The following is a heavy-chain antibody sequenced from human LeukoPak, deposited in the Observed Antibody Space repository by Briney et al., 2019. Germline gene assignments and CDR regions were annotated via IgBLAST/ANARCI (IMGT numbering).Heavy chain of an antibody. CDR1: GFTFSSYG. CDR2: IRYDGSNK. CDR3: AKAPTVVVPSAIGWFET. D-gene: IGHD2-2*02. Sequence: GGSLRLSCAASGFTFSSYGMHWVRQAPGKGLEWVAFIRYDGSNKYYADSVKGRLTISRNNSKNTLYQQITSRRAPRPAGYYCAKAPTVVVPSAIGWFETWGQGNLVSVSS. J-gene: IGHJ5*02. V-gene: IGHV3-30*02.